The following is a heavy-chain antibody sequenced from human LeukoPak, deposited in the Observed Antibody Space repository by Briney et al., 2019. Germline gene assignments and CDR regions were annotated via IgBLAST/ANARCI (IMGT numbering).Heavy chain of an antibody. J-gene: IGHJ6*03. D-gene: IGHD2-2*01. CDR1: GYTFTSYD. CDR2: MNPNSGNT. CDR3: ARGLRSRYCSSTSCRYYYYYYYMDV. Sequence: ASVKLSCKASGYTFTSYDINWVRQAPGQGLEWMGWMNPNSGNTVYAQKFQGRVTMTRNTSISTAYMELSSLRSEDTAVYYCARGLRSRYCSSTSCRYYYYYYYMDVWGKGTTVTVSS. V-gene: IGHV1-8*01.